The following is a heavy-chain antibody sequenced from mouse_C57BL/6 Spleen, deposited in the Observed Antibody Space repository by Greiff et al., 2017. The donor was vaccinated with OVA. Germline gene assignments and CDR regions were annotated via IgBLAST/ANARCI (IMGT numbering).Heavy chain of an antibody. CDR1: GYTFTSYW. V-gene: IGHV1-69*01. CDR3: ARWGSIYYEGDN. Sequence: QVQLKQPGAELVMPGASVKLSCKASGYTFTSYWMHWVKQRPGQGLEWIGEIDPSDSYTNYNQKFKGKSTLTVDKSSSTAYMQLSSLTSEDSAVYYCARWGSIYYEGDNRGQGTSVTVSS. CDR2: IDPSDSYT. J-gene: IGHJ4*01. D-gene: IGHD2-4*01.